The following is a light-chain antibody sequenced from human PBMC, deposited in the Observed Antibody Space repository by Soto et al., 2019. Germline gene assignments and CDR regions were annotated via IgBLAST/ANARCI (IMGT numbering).Light chain of an antibody. CDR1: QRVSSY. V-gene: IGKV3-11*01. CDR3: QQRSNWPLT. J-gene: IGKJ4*01. CDR2: DAS. Sequence: VVTQSRATLSLSPGERARLSCTASQRVSSYLAWYQQKPGQAPRLLIYDASTRATGIPARFSGSGSGTDFTLTISSLEPEDFAVYYCQQRSNWPLTFGGGTKVDIK.